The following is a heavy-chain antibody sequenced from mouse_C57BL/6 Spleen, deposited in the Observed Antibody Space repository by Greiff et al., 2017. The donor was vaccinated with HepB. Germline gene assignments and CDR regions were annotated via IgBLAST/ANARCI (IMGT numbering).Heavy chain of an antibody. J-gene: IGHJ4*01. V-gene: IGHV1-81*01. CDR1: GYTFTSYG. CDR2: IYPRSGNT. D-gene: IGHD1-1*01. Sequence: VQLQQSGAELARPGASVKLSCKASGYTFTSYGISWVKQRTGQGLEWIGEIYPRSGNTYYNEKFKGKATLTADKSSSTAYMELRSLTSEDSAVYFCARGYYYGSSPYAMDYWGQGTSVTVSS. CDR3: ARGYYYGSSPYAMDY.